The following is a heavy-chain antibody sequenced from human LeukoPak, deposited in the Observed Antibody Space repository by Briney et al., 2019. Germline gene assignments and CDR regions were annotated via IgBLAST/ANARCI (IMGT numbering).Heavy chain of an antibody. V-gene: IGHV4-31*03. Sequence: SETLSLTCTVSGGSISSGDYYWSWIRQHPGKGLEWIGYIYYSGSTYYNPSLKSRVTISVDTSKNQFSLKLSSVTAADTAVYYCARDRRSYGMTSGAKGPRSPSP. CDR1: GGSISSGDYY. CDR3: ARDRRSYGMTS. J-gene: IGHJ6*02. D-gene: IGHD6-6*01. CDR2: IYYSGST.